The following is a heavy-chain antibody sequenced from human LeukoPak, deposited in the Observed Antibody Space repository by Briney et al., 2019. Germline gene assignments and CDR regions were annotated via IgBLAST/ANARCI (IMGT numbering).Heavy chain of an antibody. Sequence: GESLKISCKGSGYSFTSYWIGWVRQMPGKGLEWMGIIYPGDSDTRYSPSFQGQVTISADKSISTAYLQWSSLKASDTAMYYCARQEAPCRYGDSFDYWGQGTLVTVSS. V-gene: IGHV5-51*01. CDR3: ARQEAPCRYGDSFDY. CDR1: GYSFTSYW. CDR2: IYPGDSDT. D-gene: IGHD4-17*01. J-gene: IGHJ4*02.